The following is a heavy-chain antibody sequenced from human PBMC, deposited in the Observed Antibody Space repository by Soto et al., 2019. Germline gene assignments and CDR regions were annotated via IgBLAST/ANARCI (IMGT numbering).Heavy chain of an antibody. CDR3: ASGWMAAFDT. CDR2: IYYSGST. V-gene: IGHV4-59*11. J-gene: IGHJ5*02. Sequence: PSETLSPTCNVTGDSIKTHYWSWIRQPPGKGLEWIGYIYYSGSTLYNPSLKRRVTISVDTAKNQFSLRLNSLTAADTAVYYCASGWMAAFDTWGQGTLVTVSS. CDR1: GDSIKTHY. D-gene: IGHD2-2*03.